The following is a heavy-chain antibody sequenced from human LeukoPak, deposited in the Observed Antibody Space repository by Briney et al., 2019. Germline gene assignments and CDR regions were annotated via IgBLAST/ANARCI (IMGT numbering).Heavy chain of an antibody. CDR1: GFTFSNVR. J-gene: IGHJ4*02. V-gene: IGHV3-15*01. CDR2: TKSKTDGGTT. D-gene: IGHD2-15*01. CDR3: TREEGLSDY. Sequence: GGSLRLSCAASGFTFSNVRMSWVRQAPGKGLEWVGRTKSKTDGGTTDYAAPVKGRFTISRDDSKNTLYLEMNSLKTEDTAVYYCTREEGLSDYWGQGTLVTVSS.